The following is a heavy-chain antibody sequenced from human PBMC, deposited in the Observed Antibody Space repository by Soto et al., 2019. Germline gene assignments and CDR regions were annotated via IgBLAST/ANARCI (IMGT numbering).Heavy chain of an antibody. D-gene: IGHD1-26*01. CDR1: GFTFSSYA. V-gene: IGHV3-23*01. Sequence: GGSLRLSCAASGFTFSSYAMHWVRQAPGKGLEWVAVISGSGGSTYYADSVKGRFTISRDNSKNTLYLQMNSLRAEDTAVYYCAKALYSGSYSGYFDYWGQGTLVTVSS. CDR2: ISGSGGST. J-gene: IGHJ4*02. CDR3: AKALYSGSYSGYFDY.